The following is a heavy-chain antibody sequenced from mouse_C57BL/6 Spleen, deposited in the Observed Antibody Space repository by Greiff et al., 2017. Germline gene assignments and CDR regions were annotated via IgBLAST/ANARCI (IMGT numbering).Heavy chain of an antibody. CDR2: INYDGSST. CDR3: ARDHYYGSSYAMDY. CDR1: GFTFSDYY. Sequence: EVHLVESEGGLVQPGSSMKLSCTASGFTFSDYYMAWVRQVPEKGLEWVANINYDGSSTYYLDSLKSRFIISRDNAKNILYLQMSSLKSEDTATYYCARDHYYGSSYAMDYWGQGTSVTVSS. V-gene: IGHV5-16*01. D-gene: IGHD1-1*01. J-gene: IGHJ4*01.